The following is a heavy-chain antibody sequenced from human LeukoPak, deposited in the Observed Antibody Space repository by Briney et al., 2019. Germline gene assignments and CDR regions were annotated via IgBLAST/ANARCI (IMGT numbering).Heavy chain of an antibody. CDR1: GFTFRHYA. Sequence: GGSLRLSCATSGFTFRHYAMNWVRQAPGKGLEWVAYMSSNGNTKYYADSVKGRFTISRDIAENSVYLQMNSLRAEDTAVYYCAKASRSTSWPGFDYWGQGTLVTVSS. CDR2: MSSNGNTK. CDR3: AKASRSTSWPGFDY. V-gene: IGHV3-48*03. D-gene: IGHD2-2*01. J-gene: IGHJ4*02.